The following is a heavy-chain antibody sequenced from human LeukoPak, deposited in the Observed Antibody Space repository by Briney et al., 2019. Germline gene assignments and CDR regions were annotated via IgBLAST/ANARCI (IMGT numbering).Heavy chain of an antibody. CDR3: ARFGYYYGSGSYYRAYYFDY. J-gene: IGHJ4*02. Sequence: SETLSLTCAVYGGSFSGYYWSWIRQPPGKGLEWIGEINHSGSTNYNPSLKSRVTISVDTSKNQFSLKLSSVTAADTAVYYCARFGYYYGSGSYYRAYYFDYWGQGTLVTVSS. CDR1: GGSFSGYY. D-gene: IGHD3-10*01. V-gene: IGHV4-34*01. CDR2: INHSGST.